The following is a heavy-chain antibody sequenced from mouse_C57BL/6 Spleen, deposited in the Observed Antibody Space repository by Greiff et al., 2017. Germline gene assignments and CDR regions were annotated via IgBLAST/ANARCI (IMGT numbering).Heavy chain of an antibody. Sequence: VKLQQSGPELVKPGASVKISCKASGYAFSSSWMNWVKQRPGKGLEWIGRIYPGDGDTNYNGKFKGKATLTADKSSSTAYMQLSSLTSEDSAVYFCARGVYDGYYWGQGTLVTVSA. CDR1: GYAFSSSW. V-gene: IGHV1-82*01. CDR2: IYPGDGDT. CDR3: ARGVYDGYY. D-gene: IGHD2-3*01. J-gene: IGHJ3*01.